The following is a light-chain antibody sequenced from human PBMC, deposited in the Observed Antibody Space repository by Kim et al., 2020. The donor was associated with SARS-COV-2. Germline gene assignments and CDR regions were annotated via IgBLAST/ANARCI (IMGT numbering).Light chain of an antibody. CDR3: QQSYSTPVT. V-gene: IGKV1-39*01. CDR2: AAS. J-gene: IGKJ4*01. CDR1: QSIGTY. Sequence: DIQMTQSPSSLSASVGDRVTITCRASQSIGTYVNWYQQKPGKAPKVLIYAASSLQRGVPSRFSGSGSGTDFTLTISSLQPEDFASYYCQQSYSTPVTFGGGTKVDIK.